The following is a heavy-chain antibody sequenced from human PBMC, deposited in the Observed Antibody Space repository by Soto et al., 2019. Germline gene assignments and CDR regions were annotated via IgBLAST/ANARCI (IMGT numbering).Heavy chain of an antibody. V-gene: IGHV3-30*04. Sequence: VHLVESGGGVIQPGRALRLSCAASEFTLRSYTMHWIRQAPGKGLEWVATISYDGGKTYYAGSVRGRFTISRDNSKNTLFLQMDSLRPEDTAVYFCARDRDSTNFPPPYFFDFWGQGTLVTVPS. CDR2: ISYDGGKT. CDR1: EFTLRSYT. J-gene: IGHJ4*02. CDR3: ARDRDSTNFPPPYFFDF. D-gene: IGHD1-1*01.